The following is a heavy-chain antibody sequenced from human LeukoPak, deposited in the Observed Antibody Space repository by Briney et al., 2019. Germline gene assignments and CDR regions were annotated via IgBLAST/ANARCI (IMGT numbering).Heavy chain of an antibody. J-gene: IGHJ4*02. CDR1: GGSISSSSYY. Sequence: PSETLSLTCTVSGGSISSSSYYWGWIRQPPGKGLGWIGSIYYSGSTYYNPSLKSRVTISVDTSKNQFSLKLSSVTAADTAVYYCARSFSGYSYGSFDYWGQGTLVTVSS. CDR3: ARSFSGYSYGSFDY. V-gene: IGHV4-39*01. D-gene: IGHD5-18*01. CDR2: IYYSGST.